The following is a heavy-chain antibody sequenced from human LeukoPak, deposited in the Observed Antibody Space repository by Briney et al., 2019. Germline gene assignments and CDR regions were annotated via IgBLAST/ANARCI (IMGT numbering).Heavy chain of an antibody. J-gene: IGHJ4*02. D-gene: IGHD2-8*01. Sequence: KAGGSLRLSCAASGLTFSSYSMNWVRQAPGKGLEWVSSISSSSSYIYYADSVKGRFTISRDNAKNSLYLQMNSLRAEDTAVYYCAREKGYCTNGVCFVDYWGQGTLVTVSS. CDR3: AREKGYCTNGVCFVDY. CDR1: GLTFSSYS. CDR2: ISSSSSYI. V-gene: IGHV3-21*01.